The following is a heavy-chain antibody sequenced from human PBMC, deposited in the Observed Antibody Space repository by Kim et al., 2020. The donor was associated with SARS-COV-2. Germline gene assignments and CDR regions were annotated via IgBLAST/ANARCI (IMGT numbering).Heavy chain of an antibody. D-gene: IGHD3-10*01. J-gene: IGHJ4*02. V-gene: IGHV4-39*01. CDR3: ARSGAAMVRGVLTSSYYFDY. CDR2: IYYSGST. CDR1: GGSISSSSYY. Sequence: SETLSLTCTVSGGSISSSSYYWGWIRQPPGKGLEWIGSIYYSGSTYYNPSIKSRVTISVDTSKNQFSLKLSSVTAADTAVYYCARSGAAMVRGVLTSSYYFDYWGQGTLVTVSS.